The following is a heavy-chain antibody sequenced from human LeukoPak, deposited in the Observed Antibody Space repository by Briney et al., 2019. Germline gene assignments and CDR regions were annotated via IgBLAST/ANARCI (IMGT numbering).Heavy chain of an antibody. CDR2: IIPMFGIA. Sequence: GASVKVSCKASGYTFTDYYLHWVRQAPGQGLEWMGGIIPMFGIANYAQKFQGRVTITADESTSTAYMELSSLRSEDTAVYYCARDRPYTGGWRGFDYWGQGTLVTVSS. D-gene: IGHD6-19*01. CDR3: ARDRPYTGGWRGFDY. V-gene: IGHV1-69*13. CDR1: GYTFTDYY. J-gene: IGHJ4*02.